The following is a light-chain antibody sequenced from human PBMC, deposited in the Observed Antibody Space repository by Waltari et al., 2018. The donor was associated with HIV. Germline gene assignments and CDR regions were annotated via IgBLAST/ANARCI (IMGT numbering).Light chain of an antibody. Sequence: DIQMTQSPSSLSASVGDRVTITCQASQDISNYLNWFQQKPGKAPKLLIYDASNLETGVPSRFSGSGWVAGGRGVGGSLQPEDIATYYCLQYDNLLTFGGGTKVEIK. J-gene: IGKJ4*01. CDR3: LQYDNLLT. CDR2: DAS. V-gene: IGKV1-33*01. CDR1: QDISNY.